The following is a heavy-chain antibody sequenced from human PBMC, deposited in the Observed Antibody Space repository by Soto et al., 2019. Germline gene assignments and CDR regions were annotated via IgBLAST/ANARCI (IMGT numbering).Heavy chain of an antibody. V-gene: IGHV3-15*07. J-gene: IGHJ4*02. CDR2: IKSKTDGGTT. Sequence: PGGSLRLSCAASGFTFSNAWMNWVRQAPGKGLEWVGRIKSKTDGGTTDYAAPVKGRFTISRDDSKNTLYLQMNSLKTEDTAVYYCTTEAHYCSSTSCYFDSSGYYHFDYWGQGTLVTVSS. CDR3: TTEAHYCSSTSCYFDSSGYYHFDY. CDR1: GFTFSNAW. D-gene: IGHD2-2*01.